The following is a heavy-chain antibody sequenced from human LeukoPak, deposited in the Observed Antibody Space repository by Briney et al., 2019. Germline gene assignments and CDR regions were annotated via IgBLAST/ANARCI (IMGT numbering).Heavy chain of an antibody. D-gene: IGHD6-6*01. CDR2: IYYSGST. J-gene: IGHJ4*02. V-gene: IGHV4-39*07. Sequence: SETLSLTCTVSGGSITSSSSYWGWIRQSPGKGPEWIGTIYYSGSTNYNPSLKSRVTMSVDTSKNQISLKVNSVTAADTAVYYCARESYSSSYLFDFWGQGTLVTVSS. CDR1: GGSITSSSSY. CDR3: ARESYSSSYLFDF.